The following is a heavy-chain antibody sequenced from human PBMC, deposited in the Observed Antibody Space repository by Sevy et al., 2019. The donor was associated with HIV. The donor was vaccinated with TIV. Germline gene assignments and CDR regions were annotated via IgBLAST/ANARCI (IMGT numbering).Heavy chain of an antibody. CDR3: VRGPFDYYDSSGYPNGIDY. Sequence: GGSLRLSCAASGFTFSSYAMHWVRQAPGKGLEWVAVISYDGSNKYYADSVKGRFTNSRDNSKKTLYLQMNSLRAEDTAVYYCVRGPFDYYDSSGYPNGIDYWGQGTLVTVSS. J-gene: IGHJ4*02. D-gene: IGHD3-22*01. CDR2: ISYDGSNK. V-gene: IGHV3-30*04. CDR1: GFTFSSYA.